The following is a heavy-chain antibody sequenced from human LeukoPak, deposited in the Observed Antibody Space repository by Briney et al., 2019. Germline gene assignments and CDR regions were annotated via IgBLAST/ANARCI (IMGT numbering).Heavy chain of an antibody. CDR2: IYHSGST. CDR1: GYSISSGYY. V-gene: IGHV4-38-2*02. J-gene: IGHJ6*03. Sequence: SETLSLTCTVSGYSISSGYYWGWIRQPPGKGLEWIGSIYHSGSTYYNPSLKSRVTISVDTSKNQFSLKLSSVTAADTAVYYCARQLWDYDILVNYYYYYMDVWGKGTTVTISS. D-gene: IGHD3-9*01. CDR3: ARQLWDYDILVNYYYYYMDV.